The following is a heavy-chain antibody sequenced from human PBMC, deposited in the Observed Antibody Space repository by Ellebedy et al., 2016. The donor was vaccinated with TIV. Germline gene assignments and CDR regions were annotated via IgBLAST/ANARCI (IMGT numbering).Heavy chain of an antibody. D-gene: IGHD6-19*01. CDR2: IFYSEST. Sequence: GSLRLXXTVSGGSINTYYWSWIRQPPGKGLEWIGYIFYSESTNYNPSLKSRVTMAVDSSKNQFSLKLTSVTAADTAVYYCATSVAATSTRFDSWGRGTLVTVSS. CDR3: ATSVAATSTRFDS. V-gene: IGHV4-59*01. CDR1: GGSINTYY. J-gene: IGHJ5*01.